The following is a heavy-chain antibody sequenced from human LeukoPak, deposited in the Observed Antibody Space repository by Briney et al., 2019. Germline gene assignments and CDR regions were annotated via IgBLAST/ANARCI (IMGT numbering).Heavy chain of an antibody. J-gene: IGHJ5*02. CDR2: ISGSGGGT. Sequence: GGTLRLSCAASGFTFSSYAMSWVRQAPGKGLEWVSAISGSGGGTYYADSVKGRFTISRDNSKNTLYLQMNSLRAEDTAVYYCAKGNSGWSGWFDPWGQGTLVTVSS. CDR1: GFTFSSYA. D-gene: IGHD6-19*01. V-gene: IGHV3-23*01. CDR3: AKGNSGWSGWFDP.